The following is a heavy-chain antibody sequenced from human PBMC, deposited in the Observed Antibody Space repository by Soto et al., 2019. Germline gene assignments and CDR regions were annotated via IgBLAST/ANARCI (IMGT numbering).Heavy chain of an antibody. Sequence: ASVKVSCKASGYTFTSYAMHWVRQAPGQRLEWMGWINAGNGNTKYSQKFQGRVTITRDTSASTAYMELSSLRSEDTAVYYCARIVGATFRWCDPWGQGTLVIVSS. CDR2: INAGNGNT. CDR1: GYTFTSYA. CDR3: ARIVGATFRWCDP. J-gene: IGHJ5*02. V-gene: IGHV1-3*01. D-gene: IGHD1-26*01.